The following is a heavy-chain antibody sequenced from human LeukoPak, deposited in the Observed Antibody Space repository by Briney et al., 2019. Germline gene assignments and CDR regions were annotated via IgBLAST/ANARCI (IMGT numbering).Heavy chain of an antibody. J-gene: IGHJ4*02. CDR3: STTYYYDSSESY. V-gene: IGHV3-23*02. Sequence: GGSLRLSCAASGFTFSRSAMTWVRQAPGKGLEWVSSISSTGGSTYYVDSGKGRFTISRDDSKNTLYLQMNSLKTEDTAVYYCSTTYYYDSSESYWGQGTLVTVSS. CDR2: ISSTGGST. D-gene: IGHD3-22*01. CDR1: GFTFSRSA.